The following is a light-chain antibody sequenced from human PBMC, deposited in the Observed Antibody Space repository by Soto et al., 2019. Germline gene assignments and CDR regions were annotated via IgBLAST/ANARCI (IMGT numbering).Light chain of an antibody. V-gene: IGKV1-39*01. Sequence: DIQVTQSPSSLSASIGDRVTITCRASESITGYVNWYQQKPGKAPNLLIHAASRLQSGVPSRFSGSGSGTDFTLTIAAVKPEDFAIYYCQQSFRSPSTFGPGTRVDLK. CDR3: QQSFRSPST. CDR2: AAS. CDR1: ESITGY. J-gene: IGKJ3*01.